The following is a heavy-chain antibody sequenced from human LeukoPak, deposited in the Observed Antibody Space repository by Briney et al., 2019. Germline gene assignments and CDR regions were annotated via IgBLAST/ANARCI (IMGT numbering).Heavy chain of an antibody. CDR1: GFTFSNYG. Sequence: PGGTLRLSCAASGFTFSNYGLSWVRQAPGKGLEWVSAIDTTATYTYYVDSVKGRFTISRGNSKSTLYLQINSLRVEDTAVYCCAKDGAAGGSHRATYFLDVWGKGTTVTVSS. CDR2: IDTTATYT. J-gene: IGHJ6*03. D-gene: IGHD1-26*01. V-gene: IGHV3-23*01. CDR3: AKDGAAGGSHRATYFLDV.